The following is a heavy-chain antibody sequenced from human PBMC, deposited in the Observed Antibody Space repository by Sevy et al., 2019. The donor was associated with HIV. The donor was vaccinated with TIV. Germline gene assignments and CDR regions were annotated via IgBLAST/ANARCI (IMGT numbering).Heavy chain of an antibody. CDR2: ISAYNGNT. CDR3: AGDPKYDFWSGYFRSKNDYYYYGMDV. V-gene: IGHV1-18*01. D-gene: IGHD3-3*01. CDR1: GYTFTSYG. Sequence: ASVKVSCKASGYTFTSYGISWVRQAPGQGLAWMGWISAYNGNTNYAQTLQGRVTMTTDTSTSTAYMELRSLRSDDTAVYYCAGDPKYDFWSGYFRSKNDYYYYGMDVWGQGTTVTVSS. J-gene: IGHJ6*02.